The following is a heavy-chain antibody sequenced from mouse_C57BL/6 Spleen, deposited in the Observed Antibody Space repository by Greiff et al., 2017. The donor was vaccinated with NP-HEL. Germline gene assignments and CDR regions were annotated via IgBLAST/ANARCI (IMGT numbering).Heavy chain of an antibody. D-gene: IGHD2-2*01. J-gene: IGHJ1*03. CDR3: ARGEGYLWYFDV. V-gene: IGHV1-82*01. Sequence: QVQLQQSGPELVKPGASVKISCKASGYAFSNSWMNWVKQRPGKGLEWIGRIYPGDGDTNYNGKFKGKATLTADKSSSTAYMQLSSLTSEDSAVYFCARGEGYLWYFDVWGTGTTVTVSS. CDR1: GYAFSNSW. CDR2: IYPGDGDT.